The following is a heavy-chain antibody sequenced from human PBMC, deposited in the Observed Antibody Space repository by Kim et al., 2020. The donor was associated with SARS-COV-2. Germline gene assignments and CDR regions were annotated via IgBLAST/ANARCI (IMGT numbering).Heavy chain of an antibody. V-gene: IGHV4-39*01. D-gene: IGHD1-26*01. J-gene: IGHJ4*02. CDR3: AGLVGATMWNFDY. Sequence: NPPLKSRVTISLDTAKNQFSLKLGAVTAADTAVYYWAGLVGATMWNFDYWGQGTLVTVSS.